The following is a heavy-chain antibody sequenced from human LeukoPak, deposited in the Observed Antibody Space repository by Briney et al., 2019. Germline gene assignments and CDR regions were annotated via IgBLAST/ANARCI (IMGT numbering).Heavy chain of an antibody. Sequence: SETLSHTCTVSGGSISSYYWSWIRQPAGKGLEWIGRIYTSGSTNYNPSLKSRVTMSVDTSKNQFSLKLSSVTAADTAVYYCARDSSYCSGGSCYSHYYYMDVWGKGTTVTVSS. V-gene: IGHV4-4*07. CDR3: ARDSSYCSGGSCYSHYYYMDV. CDR2: IYTSGST. D-gene: IGHD2-15*01. J-gene: IGHJ6*03. CDR1: GGSISSYY.